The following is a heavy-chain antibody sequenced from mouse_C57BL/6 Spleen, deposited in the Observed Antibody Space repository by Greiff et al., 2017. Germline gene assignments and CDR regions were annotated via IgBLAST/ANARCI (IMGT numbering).Heavy chain of an antibody. J-gene: IGHJ4*01. CDR1: GYTFTSYW. V-gene: IGHV1-55*01. Sequence: QVQLQQPGAELVKPGASVKMSCKASGYTFTSYWITWVKQRPGQGLEWIGDIYPGSGSTNYNEKFKSKATLTVDTSSITAYMQLSSLTSEDSAVYYCARENYYGLATEDYAMDYWGQGTSVTVAS. CDR3: ARENYYGLATEDYAMDY. CDR2: IYPGSGST. D-gene: IGHD1-1*01.